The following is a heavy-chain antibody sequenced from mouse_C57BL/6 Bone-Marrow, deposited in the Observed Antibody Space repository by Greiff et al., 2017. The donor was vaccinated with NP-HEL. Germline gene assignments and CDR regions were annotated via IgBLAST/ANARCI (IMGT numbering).Heavy chain of an antibody. J-gene: IGHJ4*01. V-gene: IGHV1-59*01. D-gene: IGHD1-1*01. Sequence: VQLQQPGAELVRPGTSVKLSCKASGYTFTSYWMHWVKQRPGQGLEWIGVIDPSDSYTNYNQKFKGKATLTVDTSSSTAYMQLSSLTSEDSAVYYCARWTTVVPCYYAMDYWGQGTSVTVSS. CDR3: ARWTTVVPCYYAMDY. CDR2: IDPSDSYT. CDR1: GYTFTSYW.